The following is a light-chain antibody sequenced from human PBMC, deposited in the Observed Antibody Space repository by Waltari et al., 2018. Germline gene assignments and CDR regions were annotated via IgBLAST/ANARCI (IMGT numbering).Light chain of an antibody. J-gene: IGLJ3*02. V-gene: IGLV2-23*02. CDR1: SSNVGSYNL. CDR3: CSDAGSSTWV. Sequence: QSALPQPASVSASPGHSITISCTGTSSNVGSYNLCPWYQQNPRKAPKLMIYEVSKRTSGVSNRFTGSKSGNTASLTISGLQAEDEADYYCCSDAGSSTWVFGGGTKLTVL. CDR2: EVS.